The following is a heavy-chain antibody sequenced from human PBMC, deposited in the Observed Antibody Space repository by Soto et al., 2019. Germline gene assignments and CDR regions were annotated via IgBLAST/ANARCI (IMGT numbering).Heavy chain of an antibody. V-gene: IGHV3-30*03. CDR2: ISYDGSNK. CDR3: ATGFSYSMIDY. J-gene: IGHJ4*02. Sequence: QVQLVESGGGVVQPGRSLRLFCAASGFTFSTYGMHWVRQAPGKGLEWVAVISYDGSNKYYADSVKGRFTISRDNPKNTLYLQMSSLRAEDTAVYYCATGFSYSMIDYWGQGTLVTVSS. D-gene: IGHD5-18*01. CDR1: GFTFSTYG.